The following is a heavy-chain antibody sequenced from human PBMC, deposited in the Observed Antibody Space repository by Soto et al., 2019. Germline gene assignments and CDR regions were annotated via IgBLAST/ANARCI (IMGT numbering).Heavy chain of an antibody. D-gene: IGHD3-10*01. CDR3: AADLYYYGSGSPLHYGMDV. J-gene: IGHJ6*02. Sequence: SVKVSCKASGFTFTSSAMQWVRQARGQRLEWIGWIVVGSGNTNYAQKFQERVTITRDMSTSTAYMELSSLRSEDTAVYYCAADLYYYGSGSPLHYGMDVWGQGTTVTVSS. V-gene: IGHV1-58*02. CDR2: IVVGSGNT. CDR1: GFTFTSSA.